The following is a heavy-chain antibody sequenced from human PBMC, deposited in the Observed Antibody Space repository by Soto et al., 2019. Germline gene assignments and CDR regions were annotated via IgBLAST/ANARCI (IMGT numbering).Heavy chain of an antibody. D-gene: IGHD6-19*01. CDR2: TYYRSKWYN. J-gene: IGHJ4*02. CDR1: GDSVSSNSAA. Sequence: SQTLSLTCAISGDSVSSNSAAWNWIRQSPSRGLEWLGRTYYRSKWYNDYAVSVKSRITINPDTSKNQFSLQLNSVTPEDTAVYYCARAVGYSSGWYTFYYFDYWGQGTLVTVSS. V-gene: IGHV6-1*01. CDR3: ARAVGYSSGWYTFYYFDY.